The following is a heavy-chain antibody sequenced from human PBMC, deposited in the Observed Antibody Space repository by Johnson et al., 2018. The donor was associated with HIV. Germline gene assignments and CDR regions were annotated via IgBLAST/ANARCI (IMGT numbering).Heavy chain of an antibody. J-gene: IGHJ3*01. V-gene: IGHV3-30*04. CDR1: GFTFSSYA. CDR2: IRYDGSNK. Sequence: QVLLVESGGGVVQPGRSLRLSCAASGFTFSSYAMHWVRQAPGKGLEWVAFIRYDGSNKYYADSVRGRFTISRDNSKNTLYLQMNSLRAEDTVVYYRARDGHGIWENAAFDVWGQGTMVTVSS. D-gene: IGHD1-26*01. CDR3: ARDGHGIWENAAFDV.